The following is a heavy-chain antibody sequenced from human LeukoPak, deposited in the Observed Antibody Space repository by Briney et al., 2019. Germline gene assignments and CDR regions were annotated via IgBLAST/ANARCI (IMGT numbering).Heavy chain of an antibody. Sequence: GGSLRLSCAASGFTVSSNHMSWVRQAPGKGLEWVSVIYSGGSTDYADPVKGRFTISRENLKNTLYLQMNSLRAEDTAVHYCARGPAGYNWGQGTLVTFSS. V-gene: IGHV3-53*01. CDR3: ARGPAGYN. J-gene: IGHJ4*02. CDR1: GFTVSSNH. CDR2: IYSGGST. D-gene: IGHD1-1*01.